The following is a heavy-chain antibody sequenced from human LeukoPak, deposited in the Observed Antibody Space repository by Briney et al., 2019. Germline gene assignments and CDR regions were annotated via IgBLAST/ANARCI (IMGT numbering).Heavy chain of an antibody. CDR1: GYSVTSYW. Sequence: GESLKISCKGSGYSVTSYWIGWVRQMPGKGLEWMGIIYPGDSDTRYSPSFQGQVTISADKSISTAYLQWSSLKASDTAMYYCARGGYYDILTGYQTGNFDYWGQGTLVTVSS. CDR2: IYPGDSDT. CDR3: ARGGYYDILTGYQTGNFDY. V-gene: IGHV5-51*01. J-gene: IGHJ4*02. D-gene: IGHD3-9*01.